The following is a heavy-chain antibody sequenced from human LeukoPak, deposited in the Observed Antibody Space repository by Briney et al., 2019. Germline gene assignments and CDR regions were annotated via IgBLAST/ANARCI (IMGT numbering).Heavy chain of an antibody. Sequence: SETLSLTCTVSGASISSYYWSWIRQPPGKGLEWIGYIYTSGSTNYNPSLKSRVTISVDTSKNQFSLKLSSVTAADTAVYYCARHESAYYYYMDVWGKGTTVTVSS. CDR1: GASISSYY. V-gene: IGHV4-4*09. J-gene: IGHJ6*03. CDR2: IYTSGST. CDR3: ARHESAYYYYMDV.